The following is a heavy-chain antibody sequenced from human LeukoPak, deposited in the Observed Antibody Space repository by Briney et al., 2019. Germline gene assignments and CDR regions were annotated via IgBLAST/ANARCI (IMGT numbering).Heavy chain of an antibody. CDR3: AKDADIVATMAS. V-gene: IGHV3-30*18. CDR2: ISYDGSNK. D-gene: IGHD5-12*01. Sequence: PGGSLRLSCAASGFTFSNYGMHWVRQAPGKGLEWVAVISYDGSNKYYADSVKGRFTISRDNSKNTLYLQMNSLRAEDTAVYYCAKDADIVATMASWGQGTLVTVSS. CDR1: GFTFSNYG. J-gene: IGHJ5*02.